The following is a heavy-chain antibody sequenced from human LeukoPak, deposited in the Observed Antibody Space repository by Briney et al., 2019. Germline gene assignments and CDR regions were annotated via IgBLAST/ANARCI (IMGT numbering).Heavy chain of an antibody. CDR2: ISYDGSNK. D-gene: IGHD5-18*01. V-gene: IGHV3-30*03. CDR3: ATSLQLWLYFDY. J-gene: IGHJ4*02. Sequence: PGGSLRLSCAASGFTFSSYGMHWVRQAPGKGLEWVAVISYDGSNKYYADSVKGRFTISRDNSKNTLYLQMNSLRAEDTAVYYCATSLQLWLYFDYWGQGTLVTVSS. CDR1: GFTFSSYG.